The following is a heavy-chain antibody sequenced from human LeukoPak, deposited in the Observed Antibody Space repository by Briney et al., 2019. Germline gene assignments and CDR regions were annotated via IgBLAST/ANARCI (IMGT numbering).Heavy chain of an antibody. V-gene: IGHV3-9*01. CDR1: GFTFDDYA. CDR2: ISWNSGSI. CDR3: AKPQYGWLHGASDLKDAFDI. D-gene: IGHD2-8*02. Sequence: GGSLRLSCAASGFTFDDYAMHWVRQAPGKGLEWVSGISWNSGSIGYADSVKGRFTISRDDAKNSLYLQMNSLRAEDTALYYCAKPQYGWLHGASDLKDAFDIWGQGTMVTVSP. J-gene: IGHJ3*02.